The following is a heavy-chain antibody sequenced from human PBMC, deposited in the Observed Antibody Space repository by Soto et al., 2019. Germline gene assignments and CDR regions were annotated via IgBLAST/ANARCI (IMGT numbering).Heavy chain of an antibody. CDR1: GYSFMNYW. Sequence: GESLKISCQGSGYSFMNYWIGWARQMPGKGLEWMGSIYPADSDTRYSPSFQGQVSISADKSISTAYLQWSSLKASDTAIYYCARQSSSGFHGMDVWGQGTTVTVSS. CDR3: ARQSSSGFHGMDV. D-gene: IGHD3-22*01. V-gene: IGHV5-51*01. J-gene: IGHJ6*02. CDR2: IYPADSDT.